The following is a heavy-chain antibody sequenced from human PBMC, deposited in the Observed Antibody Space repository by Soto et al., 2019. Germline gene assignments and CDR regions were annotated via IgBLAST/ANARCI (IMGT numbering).Heavy chain of an antibody. D-gene: IGHD3-10*01. CDR2: IYNSGST. CDR1: GDSISSYY. Sequence: QVQLQESGPGLVKPSETLSLTCTVSGDSISSYYWTWIRQPPGKGLEWIGYIYNSGSTKYNPSLQSQVTIATDTSKNECSMKVKNVTAADTAVYYCARLPPLVPIYYYGVDVWGQGTTVTVSS. V-gene: IGHV4-59*08. J-gene: IGHJ6*02. CDR3: ARLPPLVPIYYYGVDV.